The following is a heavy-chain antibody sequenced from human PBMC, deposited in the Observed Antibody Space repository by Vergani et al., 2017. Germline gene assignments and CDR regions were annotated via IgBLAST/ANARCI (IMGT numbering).Heavy chain of an antibody. J-gene: IGHJ4*02. V-gene: IGHV5-51*01. CDR1: GYSFTNYW. CDR2: IHPADSDT. D-gene: IGHD3-22*01. CDR3: ARLYGRDSSGSKYFDY. Sequence: EVQLVQSGAEVKKPGESLNISCQISGYSFTNYWIGCVRQMPGKGLEWMGIIHPADSDTSYSPSFQGQVTISVDKSISTAYLQRSTLRASDSAMYYCARLYGRDSSGSKYFDYWGQGTLVTVSS.